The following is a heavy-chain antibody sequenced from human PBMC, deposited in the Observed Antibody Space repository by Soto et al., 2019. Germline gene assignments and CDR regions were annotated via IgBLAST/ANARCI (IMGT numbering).Heavy chain of an antibody. J-gene: IGHJ4*02. Sequence: QVQLVESGGGVGQPGRSLRLSCAASGFTFSSYGMHWVRQAPGKGLEWVAVIWYDGSNKYYADSVKGRFTISRDNSKNTLYLQMNSLRAEDTAVYYCARDRLLAVAGTLDYWGQGTLVTVSS. CDR1: GFTFSSYG. D-gene: IGHD6-19*01. CDR2: IWYDGSNK. V-gene: IGHV3-33*01. CDR3: ARDRLLAVAGTLDY.